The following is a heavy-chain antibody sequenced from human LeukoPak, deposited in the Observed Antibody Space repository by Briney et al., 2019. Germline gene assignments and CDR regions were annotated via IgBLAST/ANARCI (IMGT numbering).Heavy chain of an antibody. Sequence: SETLSLTCAVYGGSFSGYYWSWIRQPPGKGLEWIGEINHSGSTNYNPSLKSRVTISVDTSKNQFSLKLSSVIAADTAVYYCARSGSYYSNWFDPWGQGTLVTVSS. J-gene: IGHJ5*02. V-gene: IGHV4-34*01. CDR1: GGSFSGYY. CDR3: ARSGSYYSNWFDP. D-gene: IGHD1-26*01. CDR2: INHSGST.